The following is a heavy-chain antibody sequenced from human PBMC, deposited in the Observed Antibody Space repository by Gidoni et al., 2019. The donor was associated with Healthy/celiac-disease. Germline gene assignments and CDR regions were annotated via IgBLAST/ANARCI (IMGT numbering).Heavy chain of an antibody. Sequence: QVQLQQWGAGLLKPSETLSLTCAVYGGSFSGYYWSWIRQPPGKGLEWIGEINHSGSTNYNPSLKSRVTISVDTSKNQFSLKLSSVTAADTAVYYCARSAPSRRGGPLNYWGQGTLVTVSS. V-gene: IGHV4-34*01. D-gene: IGHD2-15*01. J-gene: IGHJ4*02. CDR2: INHSGST. CDR3: ARSAPSRRGGPLNY. CDR1: GGSFSGYY.